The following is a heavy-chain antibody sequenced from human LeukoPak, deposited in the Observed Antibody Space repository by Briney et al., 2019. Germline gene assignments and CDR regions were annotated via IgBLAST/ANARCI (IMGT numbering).Heavy chain of an antibody. CDR1: GYTFTSYG. V-gene: IGHV1-18*01. CDR2: ISAYNGNT. CDR3: ARDGYSAIGNNYYYYGMDV. Sequence: ASVKVSCKASGYTFTSYGISWVRQAPGQGLEWMGWISAYNGNTNYAQKLQGRVTMTTDTSTSTAYMELRSLRSDDTAVYYCARDGYSAIGNNYYYYGMDVWGRGTTVTVSS. J-gene: IGHJ6*02. D-gene: IGHD2-2*01.